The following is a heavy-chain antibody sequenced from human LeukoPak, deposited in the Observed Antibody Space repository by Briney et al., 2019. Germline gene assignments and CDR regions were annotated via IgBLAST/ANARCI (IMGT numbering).Heavy chain of an antibody. V-gene: IGHV3-74*01. D-gene: IGHD1-1*01. J-gene: IGHJ4*02. CDR3: ARATTGMPDY. CDR1: GFTFNNYW. Sequence: PGGSLRLSCAASGFTFNNYWMHWVRQAPGKGLVRVSRINRDGSSTNYADSVKGRITISRDNAKNTLYLQMNSLRAEDTAVYYCARATTGMPDYWGQGTLVTVSS. CDR2: INRDGSST.